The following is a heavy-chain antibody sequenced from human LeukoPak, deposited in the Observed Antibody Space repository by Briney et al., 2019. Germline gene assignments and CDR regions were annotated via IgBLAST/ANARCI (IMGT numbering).Heavy chain of an antibody. Sequence: ASVKVSCKASGYTFTSYGISWVRQAPGHGLEWMGWISAYNGNTDYAQKLQGRVTMTTDTSTSTAYMELRSLRSDDTAVYYCARDVGCSGGSCYLVYFDYWGQGTLVTVSS. CDR3: ARDVGCSGGSCYLVYFDY. D-gene: IGHD2-15*01. V-gene: IGHV1-18*01. CDR2: ISAYNGNT. J-gene: IGHJ4*02. CDR1: GYTFTSYG.